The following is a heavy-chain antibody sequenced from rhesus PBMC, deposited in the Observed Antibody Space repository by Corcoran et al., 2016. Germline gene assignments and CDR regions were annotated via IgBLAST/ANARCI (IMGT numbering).Heavy chain of an antibody. Sequence: QVQLVQSGTDIKQPGASVKLSCKASGYGFTSYYIHWLRQAPGQGLEWIRLISPYDGIKGYAQNFQGRVTITTDTSTSTGYMELSSLRAEDTAVYYCTRRCGDSGCSFDYWGQGVLVTVSS. CDR1: GYGFTSYY. CDR2: ISPYDGIK. V-gene: IGHV1-1*01. CDR3: TRRCGDSGCSFDY. D-gene: IGHD2-33*01. J-gene: IGHJ4*01.